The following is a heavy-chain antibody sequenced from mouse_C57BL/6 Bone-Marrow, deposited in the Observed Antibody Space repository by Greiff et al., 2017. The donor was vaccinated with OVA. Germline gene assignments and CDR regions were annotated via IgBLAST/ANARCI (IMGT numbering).Heavy chain of an antibody. V-gene: IGHV14-4*01. CDR3: TNSNSFAY. CDR2: IDPENGDT. J-gene: IGHJ3*01. D-gene: IGHD2-5*01. CDR1: GFHIKDDY. Sequence: VQLQQSGAELVRPGASVKLSCTASGFHIKDDYMHWVKQRPEQGLEWIGWIDPENGDTEYASKFQGKATITADTSSNTAYLQLSSLTSEDPAVYYCTNSNSFAYWGQGTLVTVSA.